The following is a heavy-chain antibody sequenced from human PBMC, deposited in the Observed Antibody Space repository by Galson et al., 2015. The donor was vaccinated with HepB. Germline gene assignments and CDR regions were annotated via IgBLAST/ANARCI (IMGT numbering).Heavy chain of an antibody. CDR1: GFTFSNAW. J-gene: IGHJ4*02. CDR3: ASIYYAHDY. D-gene: IGHD3-22*01. CDR2: IKSKSDSATT. Sequence: SLRLSCAASGFTFSNAWMSWVRQAPGKGLEWVGRIKSKSDSATTDYAAPVKGRFTISRDDSKNAHYLQMNNLKTDDTAVYYCASIYYAHDYWGQGTLVTVSA. V-gene: IGHV3-15*01.